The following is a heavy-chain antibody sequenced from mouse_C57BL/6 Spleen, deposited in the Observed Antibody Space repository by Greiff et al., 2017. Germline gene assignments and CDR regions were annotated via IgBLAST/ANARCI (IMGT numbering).Heavy chain of an antibody. J-gene: IGHJ4*01. CDR1: GYTFTSYW. CDR3: ARGALYYAMDD. CDR2: IDPSDSYT. V-gene: IGHV1-69*01. Sequence: QVQLQQPGAELVMPGASVKLSCKASGYTFTSYWMHWVKQRPGQGLEWIGEIDPSDSYTNYNQQFKGKSTLTVDKSSSTAYMQLSSLTSEDSAVYYCARGALYYAMDDWGKGTSVTVSS.